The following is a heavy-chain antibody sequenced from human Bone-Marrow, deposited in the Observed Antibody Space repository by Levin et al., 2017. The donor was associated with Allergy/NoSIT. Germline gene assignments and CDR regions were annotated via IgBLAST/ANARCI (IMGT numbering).Heavy chain of an antibody. V-gene: IGHV1-2*06. CDR3: ARGQREESYYYYYGMDV. Sequence: ASVKVSCKASGYTFTGYYMHWVRQAPGQGLEWMGRINPNSGGTNYAQKFQGRVTMTRDTSISTAYMELSRLRSDDTAVYYCARGQREESYYYYYGMDVWGQGTTVTVSS. CDR1: GYTFTGYY. J-gene: IGHJ6*02. D-gene: IGHD5-24*01. CDR2: INPNSGGT.